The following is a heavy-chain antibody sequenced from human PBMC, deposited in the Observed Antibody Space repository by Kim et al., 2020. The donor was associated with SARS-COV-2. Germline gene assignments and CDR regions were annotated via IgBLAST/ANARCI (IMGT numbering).Heavy chain of an antibody. Sequence: GGSLRLSCAASGFTFSSYWMHWVRQAPGKGLVWVSRINSDGSSTSYADSVKGRFTISRDNAKNTLYLQMNSLRAEDTAVYYCARLYGSGIGDYWGQGTLVTVSS. V-gene: IGHV3-74*01. D-gene: IGHD3-10*01. J-gene: IGHJ4*02. CDR3: ARLYGSGIGDY. CDR2: INSDGSST. CDR1: GFTFSSYW.